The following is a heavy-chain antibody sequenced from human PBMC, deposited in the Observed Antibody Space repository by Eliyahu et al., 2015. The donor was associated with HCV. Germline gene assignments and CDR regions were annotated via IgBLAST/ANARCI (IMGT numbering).Heavy chain of an antibody. J-gene: IGHJ4*02. V-gene: IGHV3-23*01. Sequence: EVQLLESGGGLVQPGGSLRLSCAASGFXFXSXAMSWVRQAPGKGLEGVSAISGSGGSTYYADSVKGRFTISRDNSKNTLYLQMNSLRAEDTAVYYCAKDFDYDSSGPAPFDYWGQGTLVTVSS. CDR2: ISGSGGST. CDR1: GFXFXSXA. CDR3: AKDFDYDSSGPAPFDY. D-gene: IGHD3-22*01.